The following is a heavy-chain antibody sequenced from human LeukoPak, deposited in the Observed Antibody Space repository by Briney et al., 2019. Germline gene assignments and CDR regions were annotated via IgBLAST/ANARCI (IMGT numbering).Heavy chain of an antibody. J-gene: IGHJ3*02. Sequence: SETLSLTRAVYGGSFSGYYWSWIRQPPGKGLEWIGEINHSGSTNYNPSLKSRVTISVDTSKNQFSLKLSSVTAADTAVYYCASALRRDYYDSSGYPIGAFDIWGQGTMVTVSS. D-gene: IGHD3-22*01. CDR1: GGSFSGYY. CDR3: ASALRRDYYDSSGYPIGAFDI. CDR2: INHSGST. V-gene: IGHV4-34*01.